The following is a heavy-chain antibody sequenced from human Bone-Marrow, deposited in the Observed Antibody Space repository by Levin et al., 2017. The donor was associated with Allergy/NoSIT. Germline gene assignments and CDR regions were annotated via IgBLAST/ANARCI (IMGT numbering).Heavy chain of an antibody. Sequence: SETLSLTCTVSGGSISSSSYYWGWIRQPPGKGLEWIGSIYYSGSTYYNPSLKCRVTLSVDPSKNQFSLKLSSVTAADTAVYYCASDGMITFGGVIVTKFDYWGQGTLVTVSS. D-gene: IGHD3-16*02. CDR2: IYYSGST. J-gene: IGHJ4*02. V-gene: IGHV4-39*07. CDR3: ASDGMITFGGVIVTKFDY. CDR1: GGSISSSSYY.